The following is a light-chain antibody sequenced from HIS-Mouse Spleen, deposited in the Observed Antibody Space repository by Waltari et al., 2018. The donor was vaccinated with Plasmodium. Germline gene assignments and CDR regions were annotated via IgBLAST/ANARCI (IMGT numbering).Light chain of an antibody. J-gene: IGLJ2*01. CDR3: QAWDSSTVV. Sequence: SYELTQPPSVSVSPGQTASITCSGDKLGDKYACWYQQKPGQSPVLVLYQDSKRPSGLPQRFSGCNSGNTATLTISGTQAMDEADYYCQAWDSSTVVFGGGTKLTVL. CDR1: KLGDKY. V-gene: IGLV3-1*01. CDR2: QDS.